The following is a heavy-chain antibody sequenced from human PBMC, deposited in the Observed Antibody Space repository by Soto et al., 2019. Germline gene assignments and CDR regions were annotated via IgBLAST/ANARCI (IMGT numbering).Heavy chain of an antibody. J-gene: IGHJ3*02. V-gene: IGHV1-24*01. CDR1: GYTLNELS. CDR3: ATGTGYSSGWYGRAFDI. Sequence: WASVTVSCKVSGYTLNELSMHWVRQAPGKGLEWMGGFDSEDDETIDVRSFQGRDTMTEAPSTDTAYMELSSLRSEDTAVYYCATGTGYSSGWYGRAFDIWGQGTMVT. CDR2: FDSEDDET. D-gene: IGHD6-19*01.